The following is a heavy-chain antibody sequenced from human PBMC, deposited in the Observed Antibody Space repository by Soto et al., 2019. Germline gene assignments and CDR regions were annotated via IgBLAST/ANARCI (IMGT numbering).Heavy chain of an antibody. CDR3: ARGRITMIVVVMNWFDP. CDR2: IKQDGSEK. Sequence: XGSLRLSFAASGFTVSSYWMSWVRQAPGKGLEWVANIKQDGSEKYYVDSVKGRFTISRDNAKNSLYLQMNSLRAEDTAVYYCARGRITMIVVVMNWFDPWGQRTLVTVSS. D-gene: IGHD3-22*01. CDR1: GFTVSSYW. J-gene: IGHJ5*02. V-gene: IGHV3-7*01.